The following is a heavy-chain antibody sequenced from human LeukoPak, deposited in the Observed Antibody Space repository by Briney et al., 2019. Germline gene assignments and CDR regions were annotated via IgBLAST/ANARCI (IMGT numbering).Heavy chain of an antibody. CDR2: IYYSGST. CDR3: ARGKVSPGYYDFWSGYLGRGFDY. Sequence: SETLSLTCTVSGGSISSSSYYWGWIRQLPGKGLEWIGSIYYSGSTYYNPSLKSRVTISVDTSKNQFSLKLSSVTAADTAVYYCARGKVSPGYYDFWSGYLGRGFDYWGQGTLVTVSS. V-gene: IGHV4-39*01. D-gene: IGHD3-3*01. CDR1: GGSISSSSYY. J-gene: IGHJ4*02.